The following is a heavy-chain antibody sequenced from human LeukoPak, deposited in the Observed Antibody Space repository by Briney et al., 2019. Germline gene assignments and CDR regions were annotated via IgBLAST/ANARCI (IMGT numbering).Heavy chain of an antibody. V-gene: IGHV1-46*01. CDR3: ARDQEGFDY. J-gene: IGHJ4*02. Sequence: ASVKVSCKASGYTFTSNYIHWVRQAPGQGLEWMGMIYPRGGSTSYAQKFQGRVTVTRDTSTSTVHMELSGLRSEDTAVYYCARDQEGFDYWGQGTLVTVSS. CDR1: GYTFTSNY. CDR2: IYPRGGST.